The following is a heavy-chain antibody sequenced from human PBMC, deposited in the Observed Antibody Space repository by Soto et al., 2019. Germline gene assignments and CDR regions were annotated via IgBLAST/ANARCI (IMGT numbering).Heavy chain of an antibody. CDR2: IDYSGTT. J-gene: IGHJ4*02. CDR1: GVSISSPHHN. Sequence: QVQLQESGPGLVEPSQTLSLTCTVSGVSISSPHHNWSGIRQYPGKGLEWIGFIDYSGTTYYNPSLNSRVALSVDTSRHDCSLRLSSVTAADTAVYYCTNGGDASKTGYWRQGTLVTVSS. V-gene: IGHV4-31*03. CDR3: TNGGDASKTGY. D-gene: IGHD1-1*01.